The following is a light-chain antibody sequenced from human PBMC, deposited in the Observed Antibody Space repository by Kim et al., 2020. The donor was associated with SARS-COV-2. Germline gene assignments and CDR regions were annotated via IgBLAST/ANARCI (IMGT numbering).Light chain of an antibody. CDR1: QSVSSN. CDR3: QQYNNWPYT. J-gene: IGKJ2*01. CDR2: GAS. Sequence: SGSPGETATLSCRASQSVSSNLAWYQQKPGQAPRRLIYGASTRATGIPSRFSGSGSGTEFTLTISSLQSEDFAVYSCQQYNNWPYTFGQGTKLEI. V-gene: IGKV3-15*01.